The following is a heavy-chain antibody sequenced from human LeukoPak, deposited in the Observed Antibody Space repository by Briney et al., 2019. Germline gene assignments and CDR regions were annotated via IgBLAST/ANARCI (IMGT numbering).Heavy chain of an antibody. Sequence: ASVKVSCEASGYTFTGNYMYWVRQAPGQGLEWMGWINTNTGGANYAQKFQGRVTLTRDTSISTAYMELSRLTSDDTAVYYCARARGSYSFDYGGQGTLVTVSS. CDR1: GYTFTGNY. D-gene: IGHD1-26*01. J-gene: IGHJ4*02. CDR3: ARARGSYSFDY. V-gene: IGHV1-2*02. CDR2: INTNTGGA.